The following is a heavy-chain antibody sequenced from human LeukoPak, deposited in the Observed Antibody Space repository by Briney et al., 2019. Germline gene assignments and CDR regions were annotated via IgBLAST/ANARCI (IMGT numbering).Heavy chain of an antibody. J-gene: IGHJ5*02. CDR3: ARDLRGYCSSTSCYGGGTWFDP. Sequence: GGSLRLSCAASGFTFSSYAMHWVRQAPGKGLEWVAVISYDGSNKYYADSVKGRFTISRDNSKNTLYLQMNSLRAEDTAVYYCARDLRGYCSSTSCYGGGTWFDPWGQGTLVAVSS. D-gene: IGHD2-2*01. CDR1: GFTFSSYA. V-gene: IGHV3-30-3*01. CDR2: ISYDGSNK.